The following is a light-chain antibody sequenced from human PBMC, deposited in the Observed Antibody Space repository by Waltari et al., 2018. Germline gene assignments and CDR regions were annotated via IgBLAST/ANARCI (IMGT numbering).Light chain of an antibody. Sequence: DIVMTQSPDSLAVSLGERATIDRKSSQSVFYRSDNKNYLAWYQHKPGQPPKLLFYWASTRESGVPDRFSASGSGTDFTLTINNLQAEDVAVYYCQQYDRSRTFGQGTKVEIK. CDR3: QQYDRSRT. CDR2: WAS. CDR1: QSVFYRSDNKNY. V-gene: IGKV4-1*01. J-gene: IGKJ1*01.